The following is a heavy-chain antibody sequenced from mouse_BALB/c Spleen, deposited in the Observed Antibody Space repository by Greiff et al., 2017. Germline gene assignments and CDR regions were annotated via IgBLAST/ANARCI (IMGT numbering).Heavy chain of an antibody. V-gene: IGHV5-17*02. CDR2: ISSGSSTI. Sequence: EVKLMESGGGLVQPGGSRKLSCAASGFTFSSFGMHWVRQAPEKGLEWVAYISSGSSTIYYADTVKGRFTISRDNPKNTLFLQMTSLRSEDTAMYYCARSNYRYDGGMDYWGQGTSVTVSS. J-gene: IGHJ4*01. CDR1: GFTFSSFG. D-gene: IGHD2-14*01. CDR3: ARSNYRYDGGMDY.